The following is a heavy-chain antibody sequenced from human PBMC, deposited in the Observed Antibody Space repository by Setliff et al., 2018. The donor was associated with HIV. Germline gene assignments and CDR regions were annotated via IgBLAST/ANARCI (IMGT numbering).Heavy chain of an antibody. J-gene: IGHJ6*02. V-gene: IGHV4-34*01. CDR3: ARGHCSGTNCYGVDYYGMDV. D-gene: IGHD2-2*01. CDR2: INHSGST. Sequence: SETLSLTCAVYGGSFSGYYWSWIRQPPGKGLEWSGEINHSGSTNYNPSLKSRVTISVDTSKNQFSLKLTSVTAADTAVYYCARGHCSGTNCYGVDYYGMDVWGQGTTVTVSS. CDR1: GGSFSGYY.